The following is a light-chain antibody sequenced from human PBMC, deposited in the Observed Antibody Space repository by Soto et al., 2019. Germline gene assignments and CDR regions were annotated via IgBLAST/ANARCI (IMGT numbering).Light chain of an antibody. J-gene: IGKJ2*01. CDR3: QQYNNLPPYT. Sequence: EIILTQSPASLSVSPGERATLSCRASQRVNNNLAWYQQKPGQAPRLLIYGASTRATGIPGRFRGSGSGTEFTLTITSLQSEDFAVYFCQQYNNLPPYTFGQGTKLEIK. CDR1: QRVNNN. V-gene: IGKV3-15*01. CDR2: GAS.